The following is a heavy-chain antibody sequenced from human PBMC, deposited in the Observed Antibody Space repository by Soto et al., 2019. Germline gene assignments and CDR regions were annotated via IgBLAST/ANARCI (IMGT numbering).Heavy chain of an antibody. Sequence: SVKVSCKASGGTFSNYAISWVRQAPGQGLEWMGNIIPVFGTTNFARKFLGRVTITADKSTGTAYMELSSLRSEDTAVYYCARDYYDGRGYYSWYFALWGRGTLVTVSS. D-gene: IGHD3-22*01. CDR2: IIPVFGTT. CDR3: ARDYYDGRGYYSWYFAL. J-gene: IGHJ2*01. CDR1: GGTFSNYA. V-gene: IGHV1-69*06.